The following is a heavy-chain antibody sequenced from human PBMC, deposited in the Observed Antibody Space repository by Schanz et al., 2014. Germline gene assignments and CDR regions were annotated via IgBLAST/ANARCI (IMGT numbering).Heavy chain of an antibody. V-gene: IGHV4-59*12. CDR1: GGSISSYY. D-gene: IGHD3-16*02. Sequence: QVQLQESGPGLVKPSETLSLTCTVSGGSISSYYWSWIRLPPGKGLEWIGYMHNSGSTSYNPSLKSRVTISVNSSNSQFSLKLNSSTAADTAVYYCARDRRGDYYDSFWGSYRFTYFDSWGQGTLVTVSS. CDR3: ARDRRGDYYDSFWGSYRFTYFDS. CDR2: MHNSGST. J-gene: IGHJ4*02.